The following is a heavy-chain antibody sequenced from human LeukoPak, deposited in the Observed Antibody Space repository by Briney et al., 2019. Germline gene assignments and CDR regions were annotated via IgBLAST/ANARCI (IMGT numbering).Heavy chain of an antibody. CDR2: ISSSSSSYI. V-gene: IGHV3-21*01. D-gene: IGHD6-13*01. CDR1: GFTFSSYS. Sequence: GGSLRLSCAASGFTFSSYSMNWVRQAPGKGLEWVSSISSSSSSYIYYADSVNGRFTISRDNAKNSLYLQMNSLRAEDTAVYYCARGAAATDDVFDIGGQGTRATVSS. CDR3: ARGAAATDDVFDI. J-gene: IGHJ3*02.